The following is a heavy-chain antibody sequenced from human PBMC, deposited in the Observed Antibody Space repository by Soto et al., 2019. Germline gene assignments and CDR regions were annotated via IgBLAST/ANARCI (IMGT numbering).Heavy chain of an antibody. J-gene: IGHJ5*02. CDR2: FDPDEAET. CDR3: TTYHGDYNFDH. CDR1: GYTLNEVA. Sequence: QVQLVQAGAEVKKPGASEKVSRKVSGYTLNEVAMHRVRQAPGKGLEWLGGFDPDEAETIYAQHFQGRVTMTEDTSTDTVYMELSSLRSEDTALYFCTTYHGDYNFDHWGQGTLVTVSS. V-gene: IGHV1-24*01. D-gene: IGHD4-17*01.